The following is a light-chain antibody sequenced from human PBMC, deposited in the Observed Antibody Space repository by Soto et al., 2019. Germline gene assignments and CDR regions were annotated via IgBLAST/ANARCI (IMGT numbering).Light chain of an antibody. V-gene: IGLV2-14*03. Sequence: QSVLTQPASVSGSPGQSITISCTGTSSDVGAYIFVSWYQQHPGKAPKLMIYDIINRPSGVSNRFSGSKSGNTASLTISGLQAEDEADYYCVSFTTSRSSVFGTGTKVTVL. CDR2: DII. J-gene: IGLJ1*01. CDR1: SSDVGAYIF. CDR3: VSFTTSRSSV.